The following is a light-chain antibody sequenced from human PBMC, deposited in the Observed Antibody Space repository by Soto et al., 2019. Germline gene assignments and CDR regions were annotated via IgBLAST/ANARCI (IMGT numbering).Light chain of an antibody. Sequence: DIQLTQSPSFLSASVGDRVTITCRASQGISSYLAWYQQKPGKAPKLLICAASTLQSGVPSRFSGSGSGTEFTLTISSLQPEDFATYYCQQLNSYSTFGGGTKVEIK. CDR3: QQLNSYST. V-gene: IGKV1-9*01. CDR2: AAS. CDR1: QGISSY. J-gene: IGKJ4*01.